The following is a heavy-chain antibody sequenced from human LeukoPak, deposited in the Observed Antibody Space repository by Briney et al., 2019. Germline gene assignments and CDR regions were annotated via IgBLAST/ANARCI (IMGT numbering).Heavy chain of an antibody. CDR1: RFTFSTYS. V-gene: IGHV3-21*01. CDR2: ISSSSTYI. Sequence: GGSLRLSCAASRFTFSTYSMNWVRQAPGKGLEWVSSISSSSTYIYYADSVKGRFTISRDNAKNSLYLQMNSLRAEDTAVYFCARPTWTNYMDVWGKGTAVTISS. CDR3: ARPTWTNYMDV. D-gene: IGHD3/OR15-3a*01. J-gene: IGHJ6*03.